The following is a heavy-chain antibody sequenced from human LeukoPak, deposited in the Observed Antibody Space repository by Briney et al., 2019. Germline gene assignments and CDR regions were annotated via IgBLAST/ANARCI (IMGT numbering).Heavy chain of an antibody. CDR3: TYGDYSDY. V-gene: IGHV3-30*02. CDR1: GFTFSSYG. D-gene: IGHD4-17*01. CDR2: IRYDGSNK. Sequence: PGGSLRLSCAASGFTFSSYGMHWVRQAPGKGLEWVAFIRYDGSNKYYTDSVKGRFTISRDNSKNTLYLQMNSLRAEDTAVYYCTYGDYSDYWGQGTLVTVSS. J-gene: IGHJ4*02.